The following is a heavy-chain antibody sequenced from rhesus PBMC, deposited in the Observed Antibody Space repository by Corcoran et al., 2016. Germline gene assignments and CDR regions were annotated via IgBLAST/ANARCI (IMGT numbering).Heavy chain of an antibody. D-gene: IGHD3-9*01. V-gene: IGHV4-165*02. J-gene: IGHJ4*01. Sequence: QVQLQESGPGLVKPSETLSLTCAVSGGSISGYYWQWIRQPPGQGLEWIGYSGGSSGSTYYHPSLKSRVTISTDTSKNQFSLKVSSVTAADTAVYYCARRTTTITPFDYWGQGVLVTVSS. CDR3: ARRTTTITPFDY. CDR1: GGSISGYY. CDR2: SGGSSGST.